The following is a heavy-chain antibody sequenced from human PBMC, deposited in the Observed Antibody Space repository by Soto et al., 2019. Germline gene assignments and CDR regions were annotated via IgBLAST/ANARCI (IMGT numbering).Heavy chain of an antibody. CDR1: GYTFTSYA. CDR3: SRIYTGYGDYVGHFDY. V-gene: IGHV1-3*01. J-gene: IGHJ4*02. D-gene: IGHD4-17*01. Sequence: QVQLVQSGAEVKKPGASVKVSCKASGYTFTSYAMHWVRQAPGQRLEWMGWINAGNGNTKYSQKFQGRVTITRDTSASTAYMELSSLRSEDTAVYYCSRIYTGYGDYVGHFDYWGQGTLVTVSS. CDR2: INAGNGNT.